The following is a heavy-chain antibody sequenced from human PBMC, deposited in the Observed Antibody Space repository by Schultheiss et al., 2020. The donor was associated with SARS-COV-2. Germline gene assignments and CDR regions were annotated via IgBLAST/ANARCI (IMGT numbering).Heavy chain of an antibody. CDR1: GGSISSGGYY. CDR2: IYYSGST. CDR3: ARDGSGLWFGESDRRPNAFDI. J-gene: IGHJ3*02. D-gene: IGHD3-10*01. Sequence: SETLSLTCTVSGGSISSGGYYWSWIRQHPGKGLEWIGYIYYSGSTYYNPSLKSRVTISVDTSKNQFSLKLSSVTAADTAVYYCARDGSGLWFGESDRRPNAFDIWGQATMVTVSS. V-gene: IGHV4-30-4*08.